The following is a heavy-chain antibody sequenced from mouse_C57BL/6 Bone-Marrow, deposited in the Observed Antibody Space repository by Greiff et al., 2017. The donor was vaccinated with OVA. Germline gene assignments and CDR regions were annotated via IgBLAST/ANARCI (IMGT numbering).Heavy chain of an antibody. V-gene: IGHV1-15*01. CDR2: IDPETGGT. CDR3: TRGYSNSYAMDY. D-gene: IGHD2-5*01. CDR1: GYTFTDYE. Sequence: QVQLQQSGAELVRPGASVTLSCKASGYTFTDYEMHWVKQTPVHGLEWIGAIDPETGGTAYNQKFKGKAILTADKSSSTAYMELRSLTSEASAVYDCTRGYSNSYAMDYWGQGTSVTVSS. J-gene: IGHJ4*01.